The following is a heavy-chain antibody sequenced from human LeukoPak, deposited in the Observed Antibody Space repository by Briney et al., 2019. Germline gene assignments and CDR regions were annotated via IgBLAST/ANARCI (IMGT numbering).Heavy chain of an antibody. D-gene: IGHD6-19*01. Sequence: GGSLRLSCAASGFTFSRYAMNWVRQAPGKRLEWVSGIRGSGDTTFYADSVKGRFTISRDNSNNTLYLQMNSLRAEDTAVYFCAKDRPYVAVAGNFDYWGQGTLVTVSS. CDR1: GFTFSRYA. V-gene: IGHV3-23*01. J-gene: IGHJ4*02. CDR2: IRGSGDTT. CDR3: AKDRPYVAVAGNFDY.